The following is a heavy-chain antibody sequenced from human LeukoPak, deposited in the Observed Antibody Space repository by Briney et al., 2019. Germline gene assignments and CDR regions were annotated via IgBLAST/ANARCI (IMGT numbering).Heavy chain of an antibody. J-gene: IGHJ4*02. V-gene: IGHV5-51*01. CDR2: IYPDDSES. Sequence: GESLKISCEASGYSFTNYWIGWVRQMPGKGLEWMGIIYPDDSESKYSPSFQGQVTISADKSISTAYLQWSSLKASDTAMYYCARGYGDYAPNFDYWGQGTLVTVSS. D-gene: IGHD4-17*01. CDR1: GYSFTNYW. CDR3: ARGYGDYAPNFDY.